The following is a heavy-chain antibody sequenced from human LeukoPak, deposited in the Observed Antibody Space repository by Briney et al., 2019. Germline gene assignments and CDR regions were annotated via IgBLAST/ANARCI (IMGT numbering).Heavy chain of an antibody. CDR3: ARSPMVRGAYGMDV. CDR1: EYSFTSYW. V-gene: IGHV5-10-1*01. Sequence: GESLQISCKGSEYSFTSYWISWVRQMPGKGLEWMGRIDSSDSYTNYSPSFQGHGTISADKSISTAYLQWSSLKASDTAMYYCARSPMVRGAYGMDVWGKGTTVTVSS. D-gene: IGHD3-10*01. J-gene: IGHJ6*04. CDR2: IDSSDSYT.